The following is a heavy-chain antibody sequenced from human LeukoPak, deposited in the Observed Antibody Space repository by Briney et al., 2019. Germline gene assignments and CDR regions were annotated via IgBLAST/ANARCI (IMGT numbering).Heavy chain of an antibody. Sequence: PGGSLRLSGAASGFTFDDYAMHWDRQAQGKGLEWVSGISWNSASIGHADSVKGRLTISRDNAKNSLYLRMKSPRAEGTAVCYCARGYGNYFDYWGQEPWSPSPQ. J-gene: IGHJ4*01. CDR1: GFTFDDYA. CDR3: ARGYGNYFDY. V-gene: IGHV3-9*01. D-gene: IGHD4-17*01. CDR2: ISWNSASI.